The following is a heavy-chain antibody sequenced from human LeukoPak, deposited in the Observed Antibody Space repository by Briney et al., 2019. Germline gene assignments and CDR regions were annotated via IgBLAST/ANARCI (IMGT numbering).Heavy chain of an antibody. J-gene: IGHJ4*02. Sequence: SETLSLTCAVSGGSISSSNWWSWVRQPPGKGLEWIGEIYHSGSTNYNPSLKSRVTISVDKSKNQFSLKLSSVTAADTAVYYCARAVDTAEDYFDYWGQGTLVTVSS. CDR2: IYHSGST. V-gene: IGHV4-4*02. CDR3: ARAVDTAEDYFDY. CDR1: GGSISSSNW. D-gene: IGHD5-18*01.